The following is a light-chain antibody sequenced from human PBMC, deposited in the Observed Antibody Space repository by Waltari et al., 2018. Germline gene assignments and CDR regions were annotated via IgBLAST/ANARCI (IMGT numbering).Light chain of an antibody. CDR2: EKP. Sequence: QSVLTQPPSVSAAPGQRVTISCSGGSSNIGHNYVSWYRQFPGTAPKLLIYEKPGRPSGIPGRFSGSKSGTSATLDITGLQAGDEADYYCGTWDSSLSGAVFGGGTHLTVL. CDR1: SSNIGHNY. V-gene: IGLV1-51*02. J-gene: IGLJ7*01. CDR3: GTWDSSLSGAV.